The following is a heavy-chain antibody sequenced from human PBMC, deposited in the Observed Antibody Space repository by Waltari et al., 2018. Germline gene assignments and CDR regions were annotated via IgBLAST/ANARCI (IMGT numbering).Heavy chain of an antibody. Sequence: QVQLQESGPGLVKPSETLSLTCAVSGYSISSGYYWGWIRQPPGKGLEWIGSIYHSGSTYYNPSLKSRVTISVDTSKNQFSLKLSSVTAADTAVYYCARDYKEVSVAQDLGFDPWGQGTLVTVSS. J-gene: IGHJ5*02. CDR2: IYHSGST. D-gene: IGHD6-19*01. CDR3: ARDYKEVSVAQDLGFDP. V-gene: IGHV4-38-2*02. CDR1: GYSISSGYY.